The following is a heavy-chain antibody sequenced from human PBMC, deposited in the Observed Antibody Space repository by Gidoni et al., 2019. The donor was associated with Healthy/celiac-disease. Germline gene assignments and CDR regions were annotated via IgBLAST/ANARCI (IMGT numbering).Heavy chain of an antibody. CDR1: GGSISSSSYY. J-gene: IGHJ4*02. V-gene: IGHV4-39*01. Sequence: QLQLQESGPGLVKPSETLSLTCTVSGGSISSSSYYWGWIRQPPGKGLEWIGSIYSSGSTYYNPSLKSRVTISVDTSKNQFSLKLSSVTAADTAVYYCAILILGNRRSRIDYWGQGTLVTVSS. CDR3: AILILGNRRSRIDY. D-gene: IGHD7-27*01. CDR2: IYSSGST.